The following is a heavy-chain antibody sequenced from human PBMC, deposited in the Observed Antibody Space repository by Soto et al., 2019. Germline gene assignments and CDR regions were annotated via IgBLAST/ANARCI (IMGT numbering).Heavy chain of an antibody. Sequence: QVQVVESGGGVVQPGRSLRLSCAASGFTFGNYAMRWGRKAPGKGVEWVAVIWYDGSDKYYADSVKGRLTISRDNSKNTLYVEMRGLRAEDTAVYYCARDLYSSGWYHAFDYWGQGTLVTVSS. CDR3: ARDLYSSGWYHAFDY. CDR1: GFTFGNYA. V-gene: IGHV3-33*01. J-gene: IGHJ4*02. CDR2: IWYDGSDK. D-gene: IGHD6-19*01.